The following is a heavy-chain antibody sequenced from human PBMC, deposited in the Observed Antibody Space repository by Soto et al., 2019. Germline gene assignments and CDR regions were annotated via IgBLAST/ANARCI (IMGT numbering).Heavy chain of an antibody. CDR1: GYSFTNYW. Sequence: GASLKISCQGSGYSFTNYWIAWMRQMPGEGLEYVGIIYPSDSTARYSPSFQGQVTFSVDKSISTAYLQWNSLKASDTAMYYCARHGFYGDYSSNYFDPWGQGTLVTVSS. J-gene: IGHJ5*02. V-gene: IGHV5-51*01. CDR3: ARHGFYGDYSSNYFDP. D-gene: IGHD4-17*01. CDR2: IYPSDSTA.